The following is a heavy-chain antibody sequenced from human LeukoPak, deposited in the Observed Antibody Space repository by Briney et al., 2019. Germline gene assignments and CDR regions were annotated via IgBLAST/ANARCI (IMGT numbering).Heavy chain of an antibody. CDR2: INAGNGNT. Sequence: RASVKVSCKASGYTFTGYYMHWVRQAPGQGLEWMGWINAGNGNTKYSQEFQGRVTITRDTSASTAYMELSSLRSEDMAVYYCARDPWLDYWGQGTLVTVSS. J-gene: IGHJ4*02. CDR3: ARDPWLDY. CDR1: GYTFTGYY. D-gene: IGHD5-24*01. V-gene: IGHV1-3*03.